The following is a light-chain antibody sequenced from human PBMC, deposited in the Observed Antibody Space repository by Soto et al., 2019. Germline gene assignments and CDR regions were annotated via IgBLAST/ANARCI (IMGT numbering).Light chain of an antibody. Sequence: QSVLTQPPSVSGAPGQRGTISCTGSSSNIGAGYDVHWYQQLPGTAPKLLIYGNSKRPSGVPDRFSGSKSGTSASLAITGLQAEDEADYYCQSYDSSLSEVFGTGTKLTVL. J-gene: IGLJ1*01. CDR2: GNS. V-gene: IGLV1-40*01. CDR1: SSNIGAGYD. CDR3: QSYDSSLSEV.